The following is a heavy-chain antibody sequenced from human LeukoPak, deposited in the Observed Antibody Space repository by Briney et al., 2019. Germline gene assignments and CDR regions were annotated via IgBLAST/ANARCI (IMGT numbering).Heavy chain of an antibody. J-gene: IGHJ4*02. CDR2: ISGSGGNT. CDR3: AKDKDTNGWFQNHFDY. D-gene: IGHD6-19*01. CDR1: GFTFSNYA. Sequence: PGGSLRLSCAASGFTFSNYAMGWVRQAPGKGLEWVSSISGSGGNTVYADSVKGRFTISRDISQNTLSLQMNSLSAEDTAVYYCAKDKDTNGWFQNHFDYWGQGTLVTVSS. V-gene: IGHV3-23*01.